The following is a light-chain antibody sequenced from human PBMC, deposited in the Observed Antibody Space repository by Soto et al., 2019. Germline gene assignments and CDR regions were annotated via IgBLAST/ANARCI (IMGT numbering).Light chain of an antibody. CDR2: AAS. CDR1: QSISSY. J-gene: IGKJ3*01. CDR3: HQSDSTPPST. Sequence: DIQMTQSPSSLSASVGDRVTITCRASQSISSYLNWYQQKPGKAPKLLIYAASSLQSGVPSRFSGSGSVTDFTLSFSSRHPEDSATYYCHQSDSTPPSTFGHGTKVDIQ. V-gene: IGKV1-39*01.